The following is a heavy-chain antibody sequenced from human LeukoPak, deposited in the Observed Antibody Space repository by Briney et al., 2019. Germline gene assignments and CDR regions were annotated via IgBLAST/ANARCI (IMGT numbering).Heavy chain of an antibody. CDR3: ARTLPMTTVVTIFDY. CDR2: ISAYNGDT. Sequence: ASVKVSCKASGYTFTRYGISWVRQAPGQGLEWMGWISAYNGDTNYAQKLQGRVTMTTHTSTSTAYMELSSLRSEDTAVYYCARTLPMTTVVTIFDYWGQGTLVTVSS. D-gene: IGHD4-23*01. V-gene: IGHV1-18*01. J-gene: IGHJ4*02. CDR1: GYTFTRYG.